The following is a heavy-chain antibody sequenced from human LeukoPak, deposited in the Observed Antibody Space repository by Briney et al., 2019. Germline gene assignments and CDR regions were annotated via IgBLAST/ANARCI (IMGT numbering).Heavy chain of an antibody. D-gene: IGHD1-7*01. Sequence: SETLSLTCGVYGVSFSGYYWSWIRQPPGKGLEWIGEINHSGSTNHNPPLKSRVTISVDTSKNQFSLKLTSVTAADTAVYYCARGRNWNYGGWFDPWGQGTLVTVSS. CDR3: ARGRNWNYGGWFDP. V-gene: IGHV4-34*01. CDR1: GVSFSGYY. CDR2: INHSGST. J-gene: IGHJ5*02.